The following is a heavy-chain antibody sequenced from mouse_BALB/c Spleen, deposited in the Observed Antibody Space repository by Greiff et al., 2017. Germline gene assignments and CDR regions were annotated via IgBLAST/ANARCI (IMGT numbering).Heavy chain of an antibody. D-gene: IGHD2-10*02. CDR2: IDPANGNT. V-gene: IGHV14-3*02. CDR3: ALYEMDY. J-gene: IGHJ4*01. Sequence: VHVKQSGAELVKPGASVKLSCTASGFNIKDTYMHWVKQRPEQGLEWIGRIDPANGNTKYDPKFQGKATITADTSSNTAYLQLSSLTSEDTAVYYCALYEMDYGGQGTSVTVAS. CDR1: GFNIKDTY.